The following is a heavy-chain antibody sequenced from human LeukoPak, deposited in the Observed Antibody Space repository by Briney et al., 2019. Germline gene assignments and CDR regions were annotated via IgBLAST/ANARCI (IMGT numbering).Heavy chain of an antibody. Sequence: PGASLRLSCAASGCTFSSYSMHWVRQAPGKGLEWVGVISNDGRTKYHVHSVKGRHTTSRVNTKITLNLQMNSLRPEDTALYYGTKSHLSGDGGNYYCAYWGQRTRVTVS. CDR1: GCTFSSYS. CDR3: TKSHLSGDGGNYYCAY. CDR2: ISNDGRTK. V-gene: IGHV3-30*01. J-gene: IGHJ4*02. D-gene: IGHD3-10*02.